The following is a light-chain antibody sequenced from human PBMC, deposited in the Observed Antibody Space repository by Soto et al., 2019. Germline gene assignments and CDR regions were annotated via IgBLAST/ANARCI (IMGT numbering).Light chain of an antibody. J-gene: IGLJ3*02. CDR1: SSNIGAGYD. V-gene: IGLV1-40*01. Sequence: QSVLTQPPSVSGAPGQRGTISCTGTSSNIGAGYDVIWYQQLPGTAPKLLIFGNNSRSSGVPDRFSASKSGTSASLAVAGLQAEDEADYHCQSYDTRLSGSVFGGGTKLTVL. CDR3: QSYDTRLSGSV. CDR2: GNN.